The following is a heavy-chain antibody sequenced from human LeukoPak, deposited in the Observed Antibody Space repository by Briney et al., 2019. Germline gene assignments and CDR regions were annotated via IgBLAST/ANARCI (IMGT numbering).Heavy chain of an antibody. CDR2: INHNGNVN. Sequence: GALELSCAASGFTFNSYWMNWARQAPGKGLEWVASINHNGNVNYYVDSVKGRFTISRDNAKNSLYLQMSNLRAEDTAVYFCARGGGLDVWGQGATVTVSS. J-gene: IGHJ6*02. V-gene: IGHV3-7*03. D-gene: IGHD3-16*01. CDR3: ARGGGLDV. CDR1: GFTFNSYW.